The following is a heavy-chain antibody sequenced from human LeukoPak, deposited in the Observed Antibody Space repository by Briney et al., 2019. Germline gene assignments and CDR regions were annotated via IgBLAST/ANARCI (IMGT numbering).Heavy chain of an antibody. J-gene: IGHJ4*02. Sequence: PSETLSLTCAVYGGSFSGYYWSWIRQPPGKGLEWIGEINHSGSTNYNPSPKSRVTISVDTSKNQFSLKLSSVTAADTAVYYCAGGYSSGWYYAYFDDWGQGSLVTVSS. V-gene: IGHV4-34*01. CDR1: GGSFSGYY. CDR3: AGGYSSGWYYAYFDD. CDR2: INHSGST. D-gene: IGHD6-19*01.